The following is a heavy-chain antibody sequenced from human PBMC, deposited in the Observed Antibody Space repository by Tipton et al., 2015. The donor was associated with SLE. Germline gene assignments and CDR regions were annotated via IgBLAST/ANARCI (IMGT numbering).Heavy chain of an antibody. CDR3: ARASDSSGWSSLDY. Sequence: TLSLTCAVSGYSISSGYYWGWIRQPPGKGLEWIGSIYHSGSTYYNPSLKSRVTISVDTSKNHFSLKLRSVTAADTAVYYCARASDSSGWSSLDYWGQGILVTVSS. CDR1: GYSISSGYY. V-gene: IGHV4-38-2*01. J-gene: IGHJ4*02. D-gene: IGHD6-19*01. CDR2: IYHSGST.